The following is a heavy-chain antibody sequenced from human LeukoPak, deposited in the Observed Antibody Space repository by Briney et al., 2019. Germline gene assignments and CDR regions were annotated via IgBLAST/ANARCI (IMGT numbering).Heavy chain of an antibody. V-gene: IGHV5-51*01. CDR3: ARTTLDAFDI. CDR2: IYPGDSDT. D-gene: IGHD3/OR15-3a*01. CDR1: GSSFTRYW. J-gene: IGHJ3*02. Sequence: PGGSLKISCKASGSSFTRYWIGWVRQKPGKGLEWMGIIYPGDSDTRNRPSFQGQVTISADKSISTAYLQWSSLKASDTAMYYCARTTLDAFDIWGQGTMVTVSS.